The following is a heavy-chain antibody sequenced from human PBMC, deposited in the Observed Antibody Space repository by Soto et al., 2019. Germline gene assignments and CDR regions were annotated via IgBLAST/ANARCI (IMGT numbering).Heavy chain of an antibody. CDR2: IYYSGST. CDR1: GGSISSGGYY. J-gene: IGHJ5*02. V-gene: IGHV4-31*03. CDR3: ARDTLDCSGGSCQPNWFDP. D-gene: IGHD2-15*01. Sequence: SETLSLTCTVSGGSISSGGYYWSWIRQHPGKGLEWIGYIYYSGSTYYNPSLKGRVTISVDTSKNQFSLKLSSVTAADTAVYYCARDTLDCSGGSCQPNWFDPWGQGTLVTVSS.